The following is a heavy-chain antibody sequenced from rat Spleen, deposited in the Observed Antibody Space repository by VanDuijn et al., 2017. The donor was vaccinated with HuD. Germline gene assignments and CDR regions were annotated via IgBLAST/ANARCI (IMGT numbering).Heavy chain of an antibody. CDR2: INSGGSNT. D-gene: IGHD1-11*01. Sequence: EVQLVESGGCLVQPGRALKLSCAASGFTFSSFAMAWVRQAPKKGLEWVATINSGGSNTYYPDSVKGRFTISRDNAKSTLYLQVDSLRSEDTAIYYCARQRGVRRVLDYWGQGVMVTVSS. J-gene: IGHJ2*01. CDR3: ARQRGVRRVLDY. CDR1: GFTFSSFA. V-gene: IGHV5-17*01.